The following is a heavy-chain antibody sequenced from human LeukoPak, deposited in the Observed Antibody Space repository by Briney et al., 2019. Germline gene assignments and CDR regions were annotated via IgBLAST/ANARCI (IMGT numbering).Heavy chain of an antibody. CDR1: GFTFSTQA. V-gene: IGHV3-48*01. CDR2: INPSSTTL. Sequence: GGSLRLSCAASGFTFSTQAMNWVRQTPGKGLEWISYINPSSTTLKYANSVKGRFTISRDNARNIMYLQMDGLRADDTAMYYCARDYGYSSSPPFDYWGQGTLVTVSS. J-gene: IGHJ4*02. D-gene: IGHD6-6*01. CDR3: ARDYGYSSSPPFDY.